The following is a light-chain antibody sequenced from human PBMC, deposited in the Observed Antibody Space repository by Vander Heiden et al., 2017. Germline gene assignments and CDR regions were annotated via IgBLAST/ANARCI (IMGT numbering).Light chain of an antibody. Sequence: ELVLTQSPATLSLSPWERATLSCRASQSVSSYLAWYQQKPGQAPRLLIYDASNRATGIPARFSGSGSGTDFTLTISSLEPEDFAVYYCQQRSNWPPSITFGQGTRLEIK. CDR3: QQRSNWPPSIT. CDR2: DAS. V-gene: IGKV3-11*01. CDR1: QSVSSY. J-gene: IGKJ5*01.